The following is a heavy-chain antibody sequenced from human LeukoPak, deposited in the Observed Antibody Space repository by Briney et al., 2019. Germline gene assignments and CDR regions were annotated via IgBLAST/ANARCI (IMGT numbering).Heavy chain of an antibody. V-gene: IGHV4-4*07. D-gene: IGHD6-19*01. Sequence: KPSETLSLTCTVSGGSISSYYWNWIRQPAGKGLEWIGRIHTSGSTNYNPSFKSRVTMSVNTSKNQFSLKLSSVTAADTAVYYCARGKVVAGTPGQNSWDYWGQGTLVTVSS. J-gene: IGHJ4*02. CDR3: ARGKVVAGTPGQNSWDY. CDR2: IHTSGST. CDR1: GGSISSYY.